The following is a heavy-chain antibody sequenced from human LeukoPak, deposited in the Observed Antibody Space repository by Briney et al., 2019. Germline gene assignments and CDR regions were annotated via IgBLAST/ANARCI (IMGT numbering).Heavy chain of an antibody. CDR2: IYAAGAT. D-gene: IGHD1-1*01. Sequence: GGSLRLSCAASGITVSSSFMSWVRQVPGKGLEWVSIIYAAGATYTADSVKGRFTISRDNAKNSLYLQMNSLRAEDTAVYYCARVPPTGRFYYYYYMDVWGKGTTVTVSS. J-gene: IGHJ6*03. CDR3: ARVPPTGRFYYYYYMDV. V-gene: IGHV3-53*01. CDR1: GITVSSSF.